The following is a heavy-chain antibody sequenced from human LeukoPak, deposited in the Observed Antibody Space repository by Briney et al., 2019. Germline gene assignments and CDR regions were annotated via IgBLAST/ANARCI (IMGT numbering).Heavy chain of an antibody. CDR2: IYYSGST. CDR3: ARSDWLPLPTAVDY. V-gene: IGHV4-39*07. D-gene: IGHD5-12*01. CDR1: GGSISRSSYY. Sequence: PSETLSLTCTVSGGSISRSSYYWGWIRQPPGKGLEWIGSIYYSGSTYYNPSLKSRVTISVDTSKNQFSLKLSSVTAADTAVYYCARSDWLPLPTAVDYWGQGTLVTVSS. J-gene: IGHJ4*02.